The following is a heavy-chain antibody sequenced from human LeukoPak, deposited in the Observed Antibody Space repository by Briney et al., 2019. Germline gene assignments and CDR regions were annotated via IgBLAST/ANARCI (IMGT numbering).Heavy chain of an antibody. D-gene: IGHD2-15*01. CDR1: GGSISNYY. J-gene: IGHJ6*02. V-gene: IGHV4-59*08. Sequence: PSETLSLTCAASGGSISNYYWSWIRQPPGKGLEWIGHIYHSVSTNYNPSFKSRVTISVNPSKNHFPLELSSVTDAETVLYYCVGHAATRQKYGMDVWGRGTMVTVSS. CDR2: IYHSVST. CDR3: VGHAATRQKYGMDV.